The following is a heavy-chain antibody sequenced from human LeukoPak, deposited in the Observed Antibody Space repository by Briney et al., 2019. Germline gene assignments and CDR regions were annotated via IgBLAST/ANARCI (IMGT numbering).Heavy chain of an antibody. CDR1: GGSFSGYY. CDR3: ARVLVGTTDYYYYMDV. V-gene: IGHV4-34*01. D-gene: IGHD1-26*01. Sequence: SETLSLTCAVYGGSFSGYYWSWIRQPPGKGLEWIGEINHSGSTNYNPSLKSRVTISVDTSKNQFSLKLSSVTAADTAVYYCARVLVGTTDYYYYMDVWGKGTTVTVSS. CDR2: INHSGST. J-gene: IGHJ6*03.